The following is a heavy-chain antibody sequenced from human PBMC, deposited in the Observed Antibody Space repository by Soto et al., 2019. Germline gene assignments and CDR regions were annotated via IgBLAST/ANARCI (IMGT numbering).Heavy chain of an antibody. Sequence: QVQLVESGGGVVQPGRSLRLSCEASGFTFSHYGMHWVRQAPGKGLEWVAVILNDGSRQHYADSVKGRLTISRDNYKNTLYLDMNSLRVEDTAVYYCARDDDYGDNGLDYWGQGTLVTVSS. CDR3: ARDDDYGDNGLDY. CDR2: ILNDGSRQ. J-gene: IGHJ4*02. D-gene: IGHD4-17*01. CDR1: GFTFSHYG. V-gene: IGHV3-33*01.